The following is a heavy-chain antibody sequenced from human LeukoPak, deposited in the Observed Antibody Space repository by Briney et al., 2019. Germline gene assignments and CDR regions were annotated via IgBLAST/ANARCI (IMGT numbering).Heavy chain of an antibody. J-gene: IGHJ6*04. D-gene: IGHD3-10*01. CDR3: ARGRSYGSGSYSVKYYYGMDV. CDR1: GFTVSSNY. Sequence: PGGSLRLSCAASGFTVSSNYMSWVRQAPGKGLEWVSVIYSGGSTYYADSVKGRFTISRDNSKNTLYLQMNSLRAEDTAVYYCARGRSYGSGSYSVKYYYGMDVWGKGTTVTVSP. V-gene: IGHV3-53*01. CDR2: IYSGGST.